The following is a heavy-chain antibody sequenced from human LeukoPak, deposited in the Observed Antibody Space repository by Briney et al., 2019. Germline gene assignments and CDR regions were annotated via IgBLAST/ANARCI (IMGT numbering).Heavy chain of an antibody. J-gene: IGHJ4*02. Sequence: SETLSLTCAVYGGSLSGYYWSWIRQPPGKGLEWIGEINYSGSTTYNPSLKSRVTISVDTSRNQFSLKLSSVTAADTALYYCARTDIVATDTFDYWGQGTLVTVSS. CDR1: GGSLSGYY. CDR3: ARTDIVATDTFDY. CDR2: INYSGST. V-gene: IGHV4-34*01. D-gene: IGHD5-12*01.